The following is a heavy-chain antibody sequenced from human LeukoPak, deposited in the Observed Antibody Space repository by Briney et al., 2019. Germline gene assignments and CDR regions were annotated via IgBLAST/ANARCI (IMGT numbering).Heavy chain of an antibody. Sequence: GGSLRLSCAGSGFTFNSYAMSWVRQAPGKGLEWVSGISGSDASTYYADSVKGRFTISRDNSKNTLYLQMNSLRAEDSAVYSCARDKTRGLGYSYSKSGNYFDYWGQGTLVTVSS. CDR2: ISGSDAST. J-gene: IGHJ4*02. V-gene: IGHV3-23*01. D-gene: IGHD5-18*01. CDR1: GFTFNSYA. CDR3: ARDKTRGLGYSYSKSGNYFDY.